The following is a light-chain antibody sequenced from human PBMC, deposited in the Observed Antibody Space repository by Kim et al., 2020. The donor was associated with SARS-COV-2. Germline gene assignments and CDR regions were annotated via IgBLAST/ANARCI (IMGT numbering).Light chain of an antibody. J-gene: IGLJ2*01. CDR3: NSRDSNDNVV. CDR1: SIRSYY. CDR2: GKN. V-gene: IGLV3-19*01. Sequence: VALGQTVRIKCQGDSIRSYYATCYQQKPGQAPILVIYGKNNRPSGIPDRFSGSSSGNTASLTITGTQAGDEADYYCNSRDSNDNVVFGGGTQLTVL.